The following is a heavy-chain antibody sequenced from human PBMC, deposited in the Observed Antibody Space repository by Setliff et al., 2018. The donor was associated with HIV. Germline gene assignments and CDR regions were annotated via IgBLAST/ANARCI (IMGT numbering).Heavy chain of an antibody. CDR3: ARLRWVGGLVVVIAQYFDY. CDR1: GGSLIGSDYY. D-gene: IGHD2-21*01. V-gene: IGHV4-39*01. J-gene: IGHJ4*02. CDR2: IYYSGST. Sequence: PSETLSLTCTVSGGSLIGSDYYWGWIRQPPGKGLEWIGSIYYSGSTYYNPSLKSRVTISVDTSKNQFSLKLSSVTAADTAVYYCARLRWVGGLVVVIAQYFDYWGQGTLVTVSS.